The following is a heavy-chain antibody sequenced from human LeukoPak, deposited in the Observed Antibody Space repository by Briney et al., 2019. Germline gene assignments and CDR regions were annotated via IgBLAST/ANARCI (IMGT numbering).Heavy chain of an antibody. D-gene: IGHD2-2*01. CDR2: INSDGSST. CDR1: GFTFSSYW. CDR3: ARIPYCSSTNCYPSDY. V-gene: IGHV3-74*01. Sequence: HTGGSLRLSCAASGFTFSSYWMHWVRQAPGKGLVWVSRINSDGSSTSYADSVKGRFTISRDSAKNTLYLQMNSLRAEDTAVYYCARIPYCSSTNCYPSDYWGQGTLVTDSS. J-gene: IGHJ4*02.